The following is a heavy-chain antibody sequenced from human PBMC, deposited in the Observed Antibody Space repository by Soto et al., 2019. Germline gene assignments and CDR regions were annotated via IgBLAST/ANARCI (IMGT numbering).Heavy chain of an antibody. Sequence: EVQLVESGGGLVQPGGSLRLSCADSGFTFSSDWMHWVRQAPGQGLVWVSRMNSDGSSTNYADSVEGRFTISRDNARNTLFLQMNSLRAKDTAVYYCARAITGTRNAFDIWGQGTMVTVSS. V-gene: IGHV3-74*01. CDR1: GFTFSSDW. CDR3: ARAITGTRNAFDI. J-gene: IGHJ3*02. D-gene: IGHD1-20*01. CDR2: MNSDGSST.